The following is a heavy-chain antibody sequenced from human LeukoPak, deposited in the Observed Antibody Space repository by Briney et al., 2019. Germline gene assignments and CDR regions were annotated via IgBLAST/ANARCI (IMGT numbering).Heavy chain of an antibody. CDR3: ATDGGHWNFNY. CDR1: GYTFTSYG. CDR2: ISAYNGNT. J-gene: IGHJ4*02. V-gene: IGHV1-18*01. D-gene: IGHD1-1*01. Sequence: GASVKVSCKASGYTFTSYGISWVRQAPGQGLEWMGWISAYNGNTNYAQKLQGRVTMTRDTSTSTVYMELSSLRSEDTAVYYCATDGGHWNFNYWGQGTLVTVSS.